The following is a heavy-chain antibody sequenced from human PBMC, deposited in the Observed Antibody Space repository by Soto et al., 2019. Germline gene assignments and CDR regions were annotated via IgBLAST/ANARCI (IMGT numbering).Heavy chain of an antibody. J-gene: IGHJ6*03. CDR3: ARGILDPHNLYSYYYMDV. Sequence: EVQLVESGGGLVQPGGSLRLSCAASGFTVSSNYMSWVRQAPGKGLEWVSVIYSGGSTYYADSVKGSFTISRYNAKNTLYLQMDSLRAEDTAVYYCARGILDPHNLYSYYYMDVWGKGTTVTVSS. D-gene: IGHD1-1*01. CDR1: GFTVSSNY. V-gene: IGHV3-66*01. CDR2: IYSGGST.